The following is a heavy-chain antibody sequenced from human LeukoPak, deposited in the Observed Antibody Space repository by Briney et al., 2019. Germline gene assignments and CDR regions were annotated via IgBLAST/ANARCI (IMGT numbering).Heavy chain of an antibody. V-gene: IGHV3-30*02. D-gene: IGHD3/OR15-3a*01. CDR2: IRYDGYDK. Sequence: GGSLRLSCAASGFSFSSYSMYWVRQAPGKGLEWVAFIRYDGYDKYYADFVKGRFTISRDNSRNTLYLQMNNLRAEDTAVYYCAKDLSNLWTGYYLDYWGQGTLVTVSS. CDR3: AKDLSNLWTGYYLDY. CDR1: GFSFSSYS. J-gene: IGHJ4*02.